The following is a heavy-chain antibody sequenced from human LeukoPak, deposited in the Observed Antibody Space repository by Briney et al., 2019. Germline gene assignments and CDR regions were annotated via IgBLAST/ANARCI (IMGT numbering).Heavy chain of an antibody. CDR3: AKDFLSSSSSWPAYYFDY. J-gene: IGHJ4*02. CDR2: ISYDGSNK. CDR1: GFTFSSYG. D-gene: IGHD6-13*01. V-gene: IGHV3-30*18. Sequence: GRSLRLSCAASGFTFSSYGMHWVRQAPGKGLEWVAVISYDGSNKYYADSVKGRFTISRDNSKNTLYLQMNSLRAEDTAVYYCAKDFLSSSSSWPAYYFDYWGQGTLVTVSS.